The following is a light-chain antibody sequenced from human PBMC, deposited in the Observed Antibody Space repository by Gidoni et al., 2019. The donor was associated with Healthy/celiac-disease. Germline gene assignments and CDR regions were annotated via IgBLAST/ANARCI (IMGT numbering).Light chain of an antibody. V-gene: IGKV3-15*01. Sequence: ERVMTQSPATLSVSPGARATLSCRASQSVSSNLAWYQQKPGQAPRLLIYGASTRATGIPARFSGSGSGTEFTLPISSLQSEDFAVYYCQQYNNWPPYTFXXXTKLEIK. CDR1: QSVSSN. J-gene: IGKJ2*01. CDR2: GAS. CDR3: QQYNNWPPYT.